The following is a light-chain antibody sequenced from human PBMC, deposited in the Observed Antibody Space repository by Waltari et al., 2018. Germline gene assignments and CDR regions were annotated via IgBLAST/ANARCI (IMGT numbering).Light chain of an antibody. CDR2: VPS. J-gene: IGKJ3*01. Sequence: EIVLTQSPATLSLSPGERATLSCRASQSVSSYLAWYQQKPGQAPRLLIYVPSNRAPGIPARFSGSGSGTDFTLTISSLEPEDFAVYYCQQRSNWPPTFGPGTKVDIK. CDR3: QQRSNWPPT. CDR1: QSVSSY. V-gene: IGKV3-11*01.